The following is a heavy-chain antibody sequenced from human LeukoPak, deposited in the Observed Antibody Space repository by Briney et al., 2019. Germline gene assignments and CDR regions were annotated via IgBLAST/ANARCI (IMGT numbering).Heavy chain of an antibody. J-gene: IGHJ4*02. V-gene: IGHV3-7*01. D-gene: IGHD2-2*01. CDR1: GFTFSNDW. CDR2: INQDESKK. CDR3: ARDHAYRADY. Sequence: GGSLRLSCAATGFTFSNDWMCWVRQAPGKGLEWVANINQDESKKYYADSVKGRFTISRDNAKNSLYLQMSSLTAEDTAIYYCARDHAYRADYWGQGTLVTVSS.